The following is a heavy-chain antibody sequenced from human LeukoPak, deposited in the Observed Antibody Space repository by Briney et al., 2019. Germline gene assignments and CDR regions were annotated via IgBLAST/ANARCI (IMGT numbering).Heavy chain of an antibody. Sequence: SETLSLTCTVSSGSISSYPWSWIRQPPGKGLEWIGYISYSGSTNYNPSLKSRVTISVDTSRNQFSLKLNSVTAADTAVYYCARHRSSGYPFDYWGQGTLVTVSS. J-gene: IGHJ4*02. CDR2: ISYSGST. D-gene: IGHD3-22*01. CDR3: ARHRSSGYPFDY. V-gene: IGHV4-59*08. CDR1: SGSISSYP.